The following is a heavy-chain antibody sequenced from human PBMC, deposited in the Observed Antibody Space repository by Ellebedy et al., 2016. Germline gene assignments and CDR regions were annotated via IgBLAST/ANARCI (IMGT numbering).Heavy chain of an antibody. J-gene: IGHJ4*02. CDR1: GFPFSSYW. CDR3: ARDGSEWSRDY. D-gene: IGHD3-3*01. CDR2: IKEDGSDK. Sequence: GESLKISXAATGFPFSSYWMSWVRQAPGKGLEWVANIKEDGSDKYYLDSVKGRFTVSRDNAKNSLFLQMNSLRVEDTAVYYCARDGSEWSRDYWGQGTLVTVSS. V-gene: IGHV3-7*01.